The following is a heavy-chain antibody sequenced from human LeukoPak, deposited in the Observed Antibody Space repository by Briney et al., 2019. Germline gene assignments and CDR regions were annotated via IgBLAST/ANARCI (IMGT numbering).Heavy chain of an antibody. J-gene: IGHJ4*02. CDR2: ISGSGGST. V-gene: IGHV3-23*01. CDR1: GFTFSSYA. D-gene: IGHD3-22*01. Sequence: GGSLRLSCAASGFTFSSYAMSRVRQAPGKGLEWVSTISGSGGSTYYADSVKGRFTISRDNSKNTLYLQMNSLRAEDMAVYYCAKGTYYYDSNGSVFDYWGQGTLVTVSS. CDR3: AKGTYYYDSNGSVFDY.